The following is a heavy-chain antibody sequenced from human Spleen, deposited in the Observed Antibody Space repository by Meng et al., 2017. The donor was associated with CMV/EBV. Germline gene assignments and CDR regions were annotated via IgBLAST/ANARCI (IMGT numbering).Heavy chain of an antibody. V-gene: IGHV1-2*02. CDR3: ARSLRFSPMGP. J-gene: IGHJ5*02. CDR1: GYTFTSYG. D-gene: IGHD3-3*01. CDR2: INPKSGGT. Sequence: ASVQVSCKASGYTFTSYGISWVRQAPGQGLEWMGWINPKSGGTKYAQKFQDRVTMTRDTSINTAYMGLSSLTSDDTAVYYCARSLRFSPMGPWGQGTLVTVSS.